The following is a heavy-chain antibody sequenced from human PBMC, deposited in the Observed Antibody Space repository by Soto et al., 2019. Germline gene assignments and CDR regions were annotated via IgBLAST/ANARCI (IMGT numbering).Heavy chain of an antibody. V-gene: IGHV4-34*01. CDR3: ARGDTMIVVVTLDAFDI. CDR1: GGSFSGYY. Sequence: TLSLTCAVYGGSFSGYYWGWIRQPPGKGLEWIGEINHSGSTNYNPSLKSRVTISVDTSKNQFSLKLSSVTAADTAVYYCARGDTMIVVVTLDAFDIWGQGTMVTVSS. J-gene: IGHJ3*02. CDR2: INHSGST. D-gene: IGHD3-22*01.